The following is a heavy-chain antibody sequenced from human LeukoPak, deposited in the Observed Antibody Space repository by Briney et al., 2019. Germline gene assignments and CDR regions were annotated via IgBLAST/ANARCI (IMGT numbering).Heavy chain of an antibody. Sequence: GGSLRLSCAASGFTFSSYGMHWVRQAPGKGLEWVAVISYDGSNKYYADSVKGRFTISRDNSKNTLYLQMNSLRAEDTAVYYRAKDKITMVRGVIDYWGQGTLVTVSS. CDR1: GFTFSSYG. V-gene: IGHV3-30*18. CDR2: ISYDGSNK. CDR3: AKDKITMVRGVIDY. D-gene: IGHD3-10*01. J-gene: IGHJ4*02.